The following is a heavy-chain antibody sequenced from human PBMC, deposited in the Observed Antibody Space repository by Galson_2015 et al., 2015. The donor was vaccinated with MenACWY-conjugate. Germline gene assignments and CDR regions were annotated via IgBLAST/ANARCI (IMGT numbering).Heavy chain of an antibody. CDR1: GFSFRSNA. CDR3: VKERGSLSHNYYFYVMGV. CDR2: ISASGGST. Sequence: SLRLSCAASGFSFRSNAMSWVRQAPGKGLEWVSAISASGGSTYYPDYAKGRFTISRDNSKNTLFLEMNSLRGEDTALYYCVKERGSLSHNYYFYVMGVWGKGTAVTVS. V-gene: IGHV3-23*01. J-gene: IGHJ6*03. D-gene: IGHD6-6*01.